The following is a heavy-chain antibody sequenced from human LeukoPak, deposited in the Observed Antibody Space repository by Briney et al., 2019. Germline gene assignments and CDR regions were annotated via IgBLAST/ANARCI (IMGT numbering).Heavy chain of an antibody. J-gene: IGHJ5*02. D-gene: IGHD2-2*02. CDR2: IYTSGST. Sequence: SETLSLTCTVSGGSISSYYWSWIRQPAGKGLEWIGRIYTSGSTNYNPSLKSRVTMSVDTSKNQFSLKLSSVTAADTAVYYCARVSGCSSTSCYRTDPWGQGTLVTVSS. CDR1: GGSISSYY. V-gene: IGHV4-4*07. CDR3: ARVSGCSSTSCYRTDP.